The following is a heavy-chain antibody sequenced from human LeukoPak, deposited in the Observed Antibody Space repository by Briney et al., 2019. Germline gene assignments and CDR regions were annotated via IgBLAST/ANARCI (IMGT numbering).Heavy chain of an antibody. CDR3: ARVGLVLYYYGMEV. Sequence: SVKVSCKASGGTFSSYAISWVRQAPGQGLEWMGRIIPILGIANYAQKFQGRVTITADKSTSTAYMELSSLRSEDTAVYYCARVGLVLYYYGMEVWGQGTTVTVSS. CDR2: IIPILGIA. J-gene: IGHJ6*02. CDR1: GGTFSSYA. V-gene: IGHV1-69*04. D-gene: IGHD3/OR15-3a*01.